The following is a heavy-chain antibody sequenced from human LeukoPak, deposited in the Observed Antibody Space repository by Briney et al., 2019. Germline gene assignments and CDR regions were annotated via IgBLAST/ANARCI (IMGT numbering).Heavy chain of an antibody. CDR3: ARDPYRDAPDYFDY. D-gene: IGHD1-14*01. CDR1: GFTFSSYA. V-gene: IGHV3-30-3*01. CDR2: ISDDGTFT. J-gene: IGHJ4*02. Sequence: GSLRLSCAASGFTFSSYAMHWVRQAPGKGLEWVAVISDDGTFTLYGDSVKGRFTISRDSSKNTLYLQMNSLRPEDTAVYYCARDPYRDAPDYFDYWGQGTLVTVSS.